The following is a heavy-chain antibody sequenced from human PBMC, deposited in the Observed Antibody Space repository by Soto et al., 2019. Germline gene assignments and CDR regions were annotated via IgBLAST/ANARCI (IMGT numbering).Heavy chain of an antibody. CDR3: AKEQYYHDSSGYSSPVPGAFDI. J-gene: IGHJ3*02. D-gene: IGHD3-22*01. CDR1: GFTFSSYG. Sequence: QPGGSLRLSCAASGFTFSSYGMHWVRQAPGKGLEWVAVISYDGSNKYYADSVKGRFTISRDNSKNTLYLQMNSLRAEDTAVYYCAKEQYYHDSSGYSSPVPGAFDIWGQGTMVTVSS. V-gene: IGHV3-30*18. CDR2: ISYDGSNK.